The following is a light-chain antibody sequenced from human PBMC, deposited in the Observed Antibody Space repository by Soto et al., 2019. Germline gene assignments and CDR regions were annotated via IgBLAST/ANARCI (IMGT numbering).Light chain of an antibody. V-gene: IGKV3-20*01. J-gene: IGKJ5*01. CDR1: QSVSSY. Sequence: EIVLTQSPATLSLSPGERATLSCRASQSVSSYLAWYQQRPGQAPRLLIYDASSRATGIPDRFSGSGSGTDFTLTIGRLEPEDSAVYYCQQYGSSPVTFGQGTRLEIK. CDR3: QQYGSSPVT. CDR2: DAS.